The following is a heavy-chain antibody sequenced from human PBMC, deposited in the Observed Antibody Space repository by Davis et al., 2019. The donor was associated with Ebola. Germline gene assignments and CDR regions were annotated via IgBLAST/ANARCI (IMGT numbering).Heavy chain of an antibody. CDR3: ARAYCSGGSCYSPYFDY. D-gene: IGHD2-15*01. CDR2: ISGDSSST. Sequence: GESLKISCAASGFPFSSYSMNWVRQAPGKGLEWISYISGDSSSTYYADSVKGRFTISRDNAKNSVYLQMSSLRDEDTAVYYCARAYCSGGSCYSPYFDYWGQGTLVTVSS. J-gene: IGHJ4*02. CDR1: GFPFSSYS. V-gene: IGHV3-48*02.